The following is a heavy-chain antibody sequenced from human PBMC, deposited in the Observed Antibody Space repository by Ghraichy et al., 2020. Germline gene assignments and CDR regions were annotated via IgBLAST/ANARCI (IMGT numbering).Heavy chain of an antibody. D-gene: IGHD3-16*02. V-gene: IGHV1-46*01. CDR3: ARESHGGKNDYVWGSYRSPFDY. CDR2: INPSGGST. Sequence: ASVKVSCKASGYTFTSYYMHWVRQAPGQGLEWMGIINPSGGSTSYAQKFQGRVTMTRDTSTSTVYMELSSLRSEDTAVYYCARESHGGKNDYVWGSYRSPFDYWGQGTLVTVSS. J-gene: IGHJ4*02. CDR1: GYTFTSYY.